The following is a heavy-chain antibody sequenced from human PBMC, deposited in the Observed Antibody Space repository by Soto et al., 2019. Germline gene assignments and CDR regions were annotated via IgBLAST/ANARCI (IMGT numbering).Heavy chain of an antibody. CDR3: ATGVIWIGYFTVDS. CDR1: GGSFGNSA. Sequence: ASVKVSCKSSGGSFGNSAINWVRQTPGQGLEWLGGFIPVYRTLNYAQKFQGRVTITADESTGTAYMTLSSLASDDTAVYYCATGVIWIGYFTVDSWGQGTRVTVSS. V-gene: IGHV1-69*13. J-gene: IGHJ4*02. CDR2: FIPVYRTL. D-gene: IGHD3-3*01.